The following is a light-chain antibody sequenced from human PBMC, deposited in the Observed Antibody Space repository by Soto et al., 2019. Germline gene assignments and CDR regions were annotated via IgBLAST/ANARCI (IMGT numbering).Light chain of an antibody. V-gene: IGKV3-11*01. CDR1: QSVSSY. CDR3: QQRSTWPPIT. J-gene: IGKJ5*01. Sequence: EIVLTQSPATLSLPPGERATLSCRASQSVSSYLAWYQQKPGQPPRLLIYDVSTGATGIPARFSGSGSGTDFTLTIRSLEPEDFAVYYCQQRSTWPPITFGQGTRLEIK. CDR2: DVS.